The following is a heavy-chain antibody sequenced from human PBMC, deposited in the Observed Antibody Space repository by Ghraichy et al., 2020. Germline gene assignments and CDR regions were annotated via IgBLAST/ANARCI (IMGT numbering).Heavy chain of an antibody. CDR3: ARANAAMVVWDI. CDR2: IYHTGST. CDR1: GGPISGGDFY. D-gene: IGHD2-2*01. V-gene: IGHV4-30-4*01. Sequence: SETLSLTCTVSGGPISGGDFYWTWIRQPPGKGLEFVGYIYHTGSTYCNPSLKSRLSMSVDTSRKQFSLRLSSVTAADTAVYFCARANAAMVVWDIWGHGKMVTVSS. J-gene: IGHJ3*02.